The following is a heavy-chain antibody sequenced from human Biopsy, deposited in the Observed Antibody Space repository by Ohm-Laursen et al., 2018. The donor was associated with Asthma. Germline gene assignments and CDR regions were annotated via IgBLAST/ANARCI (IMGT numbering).Heavy chain of an antibody. J-gene: IGHJ4*02. CDR3: ARGDSSGWSQYYFDY. CDR1: GFPFSNYV. V-gene: IGHV3-53*01. D-gene: IGHD6-19*01. CDR2: IYSGGTS. Sequence: SLRLSCAALGFPFSNYVMSWVRQAPGKGLEWVSVIYSGGTSHTADSVRGRFTISRDYSKNTLYLQMHSLRAEDTAVYYCARGDSSGWSQYYFDYWGQGTLVTVSS.